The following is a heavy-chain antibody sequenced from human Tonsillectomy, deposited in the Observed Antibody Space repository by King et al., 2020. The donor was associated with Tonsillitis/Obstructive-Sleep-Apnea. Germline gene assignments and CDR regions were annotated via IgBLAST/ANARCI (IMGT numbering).Heavy chain of an antibody. CDR1: GFSLSTSGMC. Sequence: VTLKESGPALVKPTQTLTLTCTFSGFSLSTSGMCVSWIRQPPGKALEWLARIDWDDDKYYSTSLKTRLTISKDTSKNQVVLTMTNMDPVDTATYYCARIIIAAASGNDAFDIWGQGTMVTVSS. CDR2: IDWDDDK. J-gene: IGHJ3*02. CDR3: ARIIIAAASGNDAFDI. D-gene: IGHD6-13*01. V-gene: IGHV2-70*11.